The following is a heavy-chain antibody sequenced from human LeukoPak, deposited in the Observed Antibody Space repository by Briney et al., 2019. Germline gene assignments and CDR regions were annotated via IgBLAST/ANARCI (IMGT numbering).Heavy chain of an antibody. CDR1: GGSISSGNW. CDR3: ARQKAGEPFFDY. CDR2: IYHSGST. V-gene: IGHV4-4*02. J-gene: IGHJ4*02. Sequence: PSGTLSLTCAVSGGSISSGNWWSWVRQPPGKGLEWIGEIYHSGSTNYDPSLKSRVTISVDKSKNQFSLKLSSVTAADTAVYYCARQKAGEPFFDYWGQGTLVTVSS. D-gene: IGHD7-27*01.